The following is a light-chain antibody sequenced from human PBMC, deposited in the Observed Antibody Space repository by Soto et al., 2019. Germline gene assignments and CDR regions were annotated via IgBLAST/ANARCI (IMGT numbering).Light chain of an antibody. J-gene: IGLJ1*01. CDR3: SSYTTSAPYV. V-gene: IGLV2-14*01. Sequence: QSVLAQPASVSGSPGQSITISCTGTSSDVGAYNFVSWYQHHPGRAPKLIIYEVTIRPSGVSNRFSGPKSGNTASLTISGLQAEDEADYYCSSYTTSAPYVFGIGTKVTVL. CDR2: EVT. CDR1: SSDVGAYNF.